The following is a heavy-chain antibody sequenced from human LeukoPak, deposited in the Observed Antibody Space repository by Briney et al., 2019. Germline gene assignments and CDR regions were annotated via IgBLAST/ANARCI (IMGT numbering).Heavy chain of an antibody. V-gene: IGHV3-48*01. J-gene: IGHJ6*03. D-gene: IGHD5-18*01. CDR1: GFTFSSYS. CDR2: ISSSSSTI. CDR3: ARDGRGYGNYYYMDV. Sequence: GGSLRLSCAASGFTFSSYSMNWVRQAPGKGLEWVSYISSSSSTIYYADSVKGRFTISRDNSKNTLYLQMNSLRAEDTAVYYCARDGRGYGNYYYMDVWGKGTTVTVSS.